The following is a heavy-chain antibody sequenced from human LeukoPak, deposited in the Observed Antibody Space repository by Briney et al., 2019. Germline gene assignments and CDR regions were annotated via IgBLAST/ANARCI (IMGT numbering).Heavy chain of an antibody. Sequence: TSETLSLTCTVSGGSISSSSYYWGWIRQPPGKGLEWIGSIYYSGSTYYNPSLKSRVTISVDTSKNQFSLKLSSVTAADTAVYYCARHPMTTPLDYWGQGTLVTVSS. D-gene: IGHD4-11*01. J-gene: IGHJ4*02. CDR3: ARHPMTTPLDY. CDR2: IYYSGST. CDR1: GGSISSSSYY. V-gene: IGHV4-39*01.